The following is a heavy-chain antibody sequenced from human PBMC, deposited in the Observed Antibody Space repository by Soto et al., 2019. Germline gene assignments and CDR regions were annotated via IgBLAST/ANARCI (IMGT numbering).Heavy chain of an antibody. Sequence: GGSLRLSCAASGLTFSSYWMSWVRQAPGKGLEWMANIKQDGSDKYYVDSVKGRFTISRDNTKNSLYLQMNSLRAEDTAVYYCARCRGSYSYTFDIWGQGTMVTVSS. D-gene: IGHD1-26*01. CDR2: IKQDGSDK. CDR3: ARCRGSYSYTFDI. V-gene: IGHV3-7*05. J-gene: IGHJ3*02. CDR1: GLTFSSYW.